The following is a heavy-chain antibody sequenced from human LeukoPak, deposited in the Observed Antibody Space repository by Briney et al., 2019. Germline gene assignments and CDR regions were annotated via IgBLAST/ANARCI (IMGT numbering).Heavy chain of an antibody. CDR1: GGSFSGYY. V-gene: IGHV4-34*01. CDR2: INHSGST. Sequence: PSETLSLTCAVYGGSFSGYYWSWIRQPPGKGLEWIGEINHSGSTNYNPSLKSRVTISVDTSKNQFSLKLSSVTAADTAVYYCARVKKSIAARAANWFDPWGQGTLVTVSS. CDR3: ARVKKSIAARAANWFDP. J-gene: IGHJ5*02. D-gene: IGHD6-6*01.